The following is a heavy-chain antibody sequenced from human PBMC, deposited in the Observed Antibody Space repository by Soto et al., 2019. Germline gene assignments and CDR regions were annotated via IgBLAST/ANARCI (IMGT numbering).Heavy chain of an antibody. D-gene: IGHD3-22*01. CDR3: ARNLYDSSGYSPFGY. CDR1: GGSISSADYY. CDR2: IHHNGNT. Sequence: QVQLQESGPGLVKPSQTLSLTCTVSGGSISSADYYWSWIRQPPGKGLEWIGHIHHNGNTNYNPSLKNRVTISVDTSKNQFSLKLTSVSDAATAQYFCARNLYDSSGYSPFGYWGQGTLVTVSS. V-gene: IGHV4-30-4*01. J-gene: IGHJ4*02.